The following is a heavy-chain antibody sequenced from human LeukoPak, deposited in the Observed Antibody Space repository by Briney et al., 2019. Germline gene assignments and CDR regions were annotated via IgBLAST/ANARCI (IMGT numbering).Heavy chain of an antibody. J-gene: IGHJ4*02. V-gene: IGHV3-21*01. CDR2: ISSSSSYI. CDR1: GFTFSSYS. D-gene: IGHD2-15*01. CDR3: ARIGGVVVVAATQDY. Sequence: GSLRLSCAASGFTFSSYSMNWVRQAPGKGLEWVSSISSSSSYIYYADSVKGRFTISRDNAKNSLYLQMNSLRAEDTAVYYCARIGGVVVVAATQDYWGQGTLVTVSS.